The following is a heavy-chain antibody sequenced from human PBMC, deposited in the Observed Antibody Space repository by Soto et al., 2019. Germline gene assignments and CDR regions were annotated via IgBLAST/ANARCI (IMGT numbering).Heavy chain of an antibody. CDR1: GGSISSGGNS. CDR2: IYYSGST. V-gene: IGHV4-61*08. CDR3: ASGGDYGRFDY. Sequence: SETLSLTCAVSGGSISSGGNSWSWIRQPPGKGLEWIGYIYYSGSTNYNPTLKSRVTISINTSKNQFSLNLSSVTAADTAVYYCASGGDYGRFDYWGQGTLVTVSS. D-gene: IGHD3-10*01. J-gene: IGHJ4*02.